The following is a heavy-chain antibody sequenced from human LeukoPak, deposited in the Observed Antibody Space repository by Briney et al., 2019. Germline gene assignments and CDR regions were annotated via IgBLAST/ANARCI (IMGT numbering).Heavy chain of an antibody. Sequence: SETLSLTCSVSGGSNSRGFYYWSCIRQSAGKGLEWIGHIYTSGSTNYNPSLKSRVTISVDTSKNQFSLKLRSVTAADTAVYYCAVSGYCSTTSCQFFDSWGQGTLVTVSS. V-gene: IGHV4-61*09. CDR2: IYTSGST. CDR3: AVSGYCSTTSCQFFDS. CDR1: GGSNSRGFYY. J-gene: IGHJ4*02. D-gene: IGHD2-2*03.